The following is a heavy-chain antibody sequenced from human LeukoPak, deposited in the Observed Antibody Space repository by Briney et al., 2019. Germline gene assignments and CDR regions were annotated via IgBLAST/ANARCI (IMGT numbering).Heavy chain of an antibody. CDR1: GGSMSNYY. J-gene: IGHJ4*02. D-gene: IGHD4-11*01. V-gene: IGHV4-59*01. CDR2: IYYSGST. Sequence: PSETLSLTCGVSGGSMSNYYWTWIRQSPGKGLEWIGYIYYSGSTNYNPSLKSRLTISVDTSKNHFSLHLSSVTAADTAVYYSARLRGNYFPDYWGQGTLVTVSS. CDR3: ARLRGNYFPDY.